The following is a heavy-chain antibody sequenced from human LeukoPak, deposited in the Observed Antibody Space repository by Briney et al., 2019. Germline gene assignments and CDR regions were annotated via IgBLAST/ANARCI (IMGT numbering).Heavy chain of an antibody. CDR3: ASVGQWLNEYFDY. Sequence: GSLRLSCAASGFTFSDYYMSWIRQAPGKGLEWIGSIYYSGSTYYNPSLKSRVTISVDTSKNQFSLKLSSVTAADTAVYYCASVGQWLNEYFDYWGQGTLVTVSS. CDR1: GFTFSDYY. CDR2: IYYSGST. V-gene: IGHV4-59*05. D-gene: IGHD6-19*01. J-gene: IGHJ4*02.